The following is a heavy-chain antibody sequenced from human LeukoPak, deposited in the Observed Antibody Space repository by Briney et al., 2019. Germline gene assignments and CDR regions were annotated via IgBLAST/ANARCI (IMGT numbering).Heavy chain of an antibody. V-gene: IGHV3-23*01. Sequence: GGSLRLSCAASGSTFSSYAMSWVRQAPGKGLEWVSAISGSGGSTYYADSVKGRFTISRDNSKNTLYLQMNSLRAEDTAVYYCAKKGAVAGTGYRVDIDYWGQGTLVTVSS. CDR1: GSTFSSYA. J-gene: IGHJ4*02. CDR3: AKKGAVAGTGYRVDIDY. D-gene: IGHD6-19*01. CDR2: ISGSGGST.